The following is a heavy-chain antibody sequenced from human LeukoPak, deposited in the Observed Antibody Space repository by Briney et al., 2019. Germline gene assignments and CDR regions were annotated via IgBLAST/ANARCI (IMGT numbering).Heavy chain of an antibody. V-gene: IGHV4-30-4*01. CDR2: IYYSGST. J-gene: IGHJ6*03. Sequence: SETLSLTCTVSGGSISSGDYYWSWIRQPPGKGLEWIGYIYYSGSTYYNPSLKSRVTISVDTSKNQFSLKLSSVTAADTATYYCARHRNGFFYYCYMDVWGEGTTVTVSS. D-gene: IGHD3-3*01. CDR3: ARHRNGFFYYCYMDV. CDR1: GGSISSGDYY.